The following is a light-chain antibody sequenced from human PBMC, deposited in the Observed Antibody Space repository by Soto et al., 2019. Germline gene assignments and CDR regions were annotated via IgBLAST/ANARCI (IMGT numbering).Light chain of an antibody. CDR1: QSVSNN. J-gene: IGKJ5*01. CDR2: GAS. Sequence: EFVLTQSPGTLSVSPGDRATLSCRASQSVSNNLAWYQQKPGQAPRLLIYGASTRATGIPARFSGSGSGTEFTLTISSLQSEDFAVYYCQQYHNWPPITFGQGTRLEIK. CDR3: QQYHNWPPIT. V-gene: IGKV3-15*01.